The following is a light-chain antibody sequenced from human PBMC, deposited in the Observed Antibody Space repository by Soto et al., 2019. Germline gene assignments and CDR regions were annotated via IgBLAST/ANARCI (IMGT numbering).Light chain of an antibody. V-gene: IGLV2-14*01. Sequence: QSALTQPASVSGSPGQSITISCTGTSSDVGGYNYVSWYQQHPGKAPKLMIYEVINRPSGVSNRFSGSKSGNTASLTISGLQAEDAGDYYCSSYPSSSTPVVFGGGTKVNVL. CDR1: SSDVGGYNY. CDR3: SSYPSSSTPVV. CDR2: EVI. J-gene: IGLJ2*01.